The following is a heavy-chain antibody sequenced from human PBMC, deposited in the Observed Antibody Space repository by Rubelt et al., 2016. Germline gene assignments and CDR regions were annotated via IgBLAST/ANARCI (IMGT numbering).Heavy chain of an antibody. J-gene: IGHJ4*02. CDR2: INHSGST. CDR3: ERHTTFARQFDY. D-gene: IGHD6-6*01. Sequence: QVQLQQWGAGLLKPSETLSLTCAVYGGSFSGYYWSWIRQPPGKGLEWIGEINHSGSTNYNPSLKSQFTISVDTSKHQFSLKLGAVPAADTAVYYCERHTTFARQFDYWGQGTLVTVSS. CDR1: GGSFSGYY. V-gene: IGHV4-34*01.